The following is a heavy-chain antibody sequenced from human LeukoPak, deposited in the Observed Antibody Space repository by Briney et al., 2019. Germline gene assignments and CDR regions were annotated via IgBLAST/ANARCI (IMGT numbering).Heavy chain of an antibody. D-gene: IGHD4-23*01. CDR1: GFTFDDYA. V-gene: IGHV3-43D*03. J-gene: IGHJ4*02. CDR2: ITLDGGTA. Sequence: GGSLRVSCAASGFTFDDYAMHWVRQAPGKSLEWASVITLDGGTAYYADSVKGRFTISRDNSKNSLYLQMNSLRPEDTALYYCAKDFSLRGLRGFFDYWGQGPLVTVSS. CDR3: AKDFSLRGLRGFFDY.